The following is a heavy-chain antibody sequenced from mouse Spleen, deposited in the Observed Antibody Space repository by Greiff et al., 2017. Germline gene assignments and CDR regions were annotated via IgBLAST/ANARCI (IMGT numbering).Heavy chain of an antibody. D-gene: IGHD1-1*01. V-gene: IGHV1-66*01. CDR2: IYPGSGNT. CDR3: ARSYYGSPVDY. CDR1: GYSFTSYY. J-gene: IGHJ2*01. Sequence: LVESGPELVKPGASVKISCKASGYSFTSYYIHWVKQRPGQGLEWIGWIYPGSGNTKYNEKFKGKATLTADTSSSTAYMQLSSLTSEDSAVYYCARSYYGSPVDYWGQGTTLTVSS.